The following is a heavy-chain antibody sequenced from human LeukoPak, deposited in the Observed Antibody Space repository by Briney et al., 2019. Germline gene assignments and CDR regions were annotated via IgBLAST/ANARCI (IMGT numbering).Heavy chain of an antibody. J-gene: IGHJ4*02. V-gene: IGHV3-11*01. CDR1: GFTFSDYY. Sequence: GGSLRLSCAASGFTFSDYYMSWIRQAPGEGLEWVSYISSSGSTIYYADSVKGRFTISRDNAKNSLYLQMNSLRAEDTAVYYCARVVKGSLWPRDYWGQGTLVTVSS. D-gene: IGHD2-21*01. CDR3: ARVVKGSLWPRDY. CDR2: ISSSGSTI.